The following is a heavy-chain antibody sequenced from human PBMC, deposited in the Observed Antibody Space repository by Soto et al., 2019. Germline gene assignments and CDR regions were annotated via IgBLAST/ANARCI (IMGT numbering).Heavy chain of an antibody. CDR2: IYPVDSDT. CDR1: GYSFTTYW. Sequence: GESLKISCKGSGYSFTTYWIGWVRQMPGKGLECMGIIYPVDSDTRYSPSFQGQVTISADKSISTAYLQWNSLKASDTAMYYCARRLYSSSPGDSFDYWGQGTLVTVSS. J-gene: IGHJ4*02. CDR3: ARRLYSSSPGDSFDY. D-gene: IGHD6-6*01. V-gene: IGHV5-51*01.